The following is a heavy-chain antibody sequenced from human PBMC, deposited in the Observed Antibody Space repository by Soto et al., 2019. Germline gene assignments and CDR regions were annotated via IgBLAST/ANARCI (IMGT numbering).Heavy chain of an antibody. CDR3: ASHPFSVSSSSGRVPSSDYYYYYGMDV. CDR1: GGTFSSYA. CDR2: IIPILGTA. V-gene: IGHV1-69*01. J-gene: IGHJ6*02. D-gene: IGHD6-6*01. Sequence: QVQLVQSGAEVKKPGSSVKVSCKASGGTFSSYAISWVRQAPGQGLEWMGGIIPILGTANYAQKFQGRVTITADESTRTAYMELSSLRSEDTAVYYCASHPFSVSSSSGRVPSSDYYYYYGMDVWGQGTTVTVSS.